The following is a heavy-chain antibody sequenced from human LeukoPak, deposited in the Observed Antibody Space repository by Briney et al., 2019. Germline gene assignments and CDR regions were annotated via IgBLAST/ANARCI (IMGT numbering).Heavy chain of an antibody. CDR2: IYYSGST. V-gene: IGHV4-30-4*01. CDR1: GGSISSGDYY. CDR3: ARGVGDIPYAAFDI. Sequence: SQTLSLTCTVSGGSISSGDYYWRWIRQPPGKGLEWIGYIYYSGSTYYNPSLKSRVTISVDTSKNQFSLKLSSVTAADTAVYYCARGVGDIPYAAFDIWGQGTMVTVSS. J-gene: IGHJ3*02. D-gene: IGHD3-16*01.